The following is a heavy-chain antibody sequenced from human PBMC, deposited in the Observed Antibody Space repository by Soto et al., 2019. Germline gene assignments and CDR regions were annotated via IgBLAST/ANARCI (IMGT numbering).Heavy chain of an antibody. J-gene: IGHJ4*02. CDR1: GFTFSSYA. V-gene: IGHV3-23*01. D-gene: IGHD3-10*01. CDR3: AKDGVYYYGSGSSSPRWDY. Sequence: EVQLLESGGGLVQPGGSLRLSCAASGFTFSSYAMSWVRQAPGKGLEWVSAISGSGGSTYYADSVKGRFTISRDNSKNTLYLQMNSLRAEDTAVYYCAKDGVYYYGSGSSSPRWDYWGQGALVTVSS. CDR2: ISGSGGST.